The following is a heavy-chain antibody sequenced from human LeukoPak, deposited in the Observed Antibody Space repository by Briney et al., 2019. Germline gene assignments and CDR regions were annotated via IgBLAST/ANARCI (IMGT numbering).Heavy chain of an antibody. D-gene: IGHD2-2*01. Sequence: GGSLRLSCAASGFTFSSYGMHWVRQAPGKGLEWVAVISYDGSNKYCADSVKGRFTISRDNSKNTLYLQMNSLRAEDTAVYYCAKGDIVVVPAVKLRVGMDVWGKGTTVTVSS. CDR3: AKGDIVVVPAVKLRVGMDV. J-gene: IGHJ6*04. V-gene: IGHV3-30*18. CDR1: GFTFSSYG. CDR2: ISYDGSNK.